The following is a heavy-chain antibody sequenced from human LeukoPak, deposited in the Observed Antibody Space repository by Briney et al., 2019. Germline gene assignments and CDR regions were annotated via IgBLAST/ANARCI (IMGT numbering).Heavy chain of an antibody. CDR1: GGSISSSSYY. Sequence: SETLSLTCTLSGGSISSSSYYWGWIRHPPGKWLEWIGTIYYSGSTYYNPSLKSRVNVCVDTSKNQFSLKLSSVAAADTAVYYCSRHLPYSFGYCDCWGEGTLVTVSS. J-gene: IGHJ4*02. D-gene: IGHD5-18*01. CDR3: SRHLPYSFGYCDC. V-gene: IGHV4-39*01. CDR2: IYYSGST.